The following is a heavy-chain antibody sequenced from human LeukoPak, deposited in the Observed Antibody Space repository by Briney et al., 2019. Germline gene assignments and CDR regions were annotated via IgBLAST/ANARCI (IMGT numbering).Heavy chain of an antibody. CDR3: ARDSPANWAQFDY. D-gene: IGHD7-27*01. CDR1: GFTFSSYA. J-gene: IGHJ4*02. CDR2: ISYDGSNK. Sequence: PGGSLRLSCAASGFTFSSYAMHWVRQAPGKGLEWVAVISYDGSNKYYADSVKGRFTISRDNSKNTLYLQMNSLRAEDTAVYYCARDSPANWAQFDYWGQGTLVTVSS. V-gene: IGHV3-30*04.